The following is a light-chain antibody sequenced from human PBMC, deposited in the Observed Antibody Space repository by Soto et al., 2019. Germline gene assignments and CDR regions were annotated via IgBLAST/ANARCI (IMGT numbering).Light chain of an antibody. CDR2: AAV. Sequence: IQLTQSPSSLSASVGDRVTITCRASQDIAIYLAWYQQKPGKAPNVLIYAAVNLQSGVPSRFSGSGSGTEFTLTISSLQPDDFATYYCQHYNSYSEAFGQGTKVDI. CDR3: QHYNSYSEA. V-gene: IGKV1-16*01. CDR1: QDIAIY. J-gene: IGKJ1*01.